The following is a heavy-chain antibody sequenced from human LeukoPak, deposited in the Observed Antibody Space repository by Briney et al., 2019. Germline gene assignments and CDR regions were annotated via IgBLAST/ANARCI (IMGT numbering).Heavy chain of an antibody. CDR3: ARVAGIRHGAPSY. D-gene: IGHD1-26*01. Sequence: ASVKVSCKASGYTFTGYYMHLVRQAPGQGLEGVGWIHHNGGGTNCAKKFQGRVTMTRDTSISTAYMELSRLRSDATAVYYCARVAGIRHGAPSYWGQGTLVTVSS. CDR1: GYTFTGYY. CDR2: IHHNGGGT. J-gene: IGHJ4*02. V-gene: IGHV1-2*02.